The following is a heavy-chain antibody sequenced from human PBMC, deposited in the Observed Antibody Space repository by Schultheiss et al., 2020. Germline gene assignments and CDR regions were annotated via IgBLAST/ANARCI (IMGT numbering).Heavy chain of an antibody. CDR1: GFTFSSYG. D-gene: IGHD3-10*01. J-gene: IGHJ6*02. Sequence: GASLKISCAASGFTFSSYGMHWVRQAPGKGLEWVAFIWYEGSNKYYADSVKGRFTISRDNSKNTLYLQMNSLRVEDTALYYCARDGGQWFGELTGGMDVWGQGTTVTVSS. CDR2: IWYEGSNK. CDR3: ARDGGQWFGELTGGMDV. V-gene: IGHV3-33*01.